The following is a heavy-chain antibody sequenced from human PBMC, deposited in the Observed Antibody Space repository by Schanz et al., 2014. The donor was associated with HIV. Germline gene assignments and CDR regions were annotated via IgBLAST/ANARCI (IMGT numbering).Heavy chain of an antibody. V-gene: IGHV3-30*03. Sequence: QEQLVESGGGVVQPGRSLRLSCVASGFNFNSYGMHWVRQAPGKGLEWVAVISYDGRNKKFANSVKGRFTTSRDNAKNSLYLQMNTLRADDTAVYYCARDKSNLGMDSWGQGTLVTVSS. CDR3: ARDKSNLGMDS. CDR1: GFNFNSYG. J-gene: IGHJ5*01. CDR2: ISYDGRNK.